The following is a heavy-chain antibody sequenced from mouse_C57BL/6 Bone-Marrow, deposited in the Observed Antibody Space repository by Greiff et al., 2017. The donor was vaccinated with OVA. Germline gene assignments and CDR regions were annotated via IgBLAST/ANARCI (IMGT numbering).Heavy chain of an antibody. V-gene: IGHV6-3*01. CDR1: GFTFSNYW. J-gene: IGHJ1*03. D-gene: IGHD2-3*01. CDR2: IRLKSDNYAT. CDR3: TASDGYYWYFDV. Sequence: DVQLVESGGGLVQPGGSMKLSCVASGFTFSNYWMNWVRQSPEKGLEWVAQIRLKSDNYATHYAESVKGRFTISRDDSKSSVYLQMNNLRAEDTGIYYCTASDGYYWYFDVWGTGTTVTVSS.